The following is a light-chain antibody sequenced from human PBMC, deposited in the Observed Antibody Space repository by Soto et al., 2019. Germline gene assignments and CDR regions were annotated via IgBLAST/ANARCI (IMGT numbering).Light chain of an antibody. CDR3: ATWDGSLPGEV. CDR1: SSDFGGYRH. CDR2: EVS. J-gene: IGLJ2*01. Sequence: QSALTQPASVSGSPGQSITISCTAISSDFGGYRHVSWYQHHPGKAPKLMIYEVSNRPSGVSNRFSGSKSGYTASLTISGLQAEDEADYYCATWDGSLPGEVFGGGTKLTVL. V-gene: IGLV2-14*01.